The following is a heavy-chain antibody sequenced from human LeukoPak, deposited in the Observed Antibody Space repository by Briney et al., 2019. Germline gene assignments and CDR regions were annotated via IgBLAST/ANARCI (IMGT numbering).Heavy chain of an antibody. Sequence: PGGSLRLSCAASGFTFSSYAMHWVRQAPGKGLEWVAVISYDGSNKYYADSVKGRFTISRDNSKNTLYLQMNSLRAEDTAVYYCARGFTMVRGVIHWGQGTLVTVSS. J-gene: IGHJ4*02. V-gene: IGHV3-30-3*01. CDR1: GFTFSSYA. D-gene: IGHD3-10*01. CDR2: ISYDGSNK. CDR3: ARGFTMVRGVIH.